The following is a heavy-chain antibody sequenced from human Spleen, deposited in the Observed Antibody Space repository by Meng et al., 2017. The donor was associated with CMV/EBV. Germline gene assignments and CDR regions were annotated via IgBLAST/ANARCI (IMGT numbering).Heavy chain of an antibody. J-gene: IGHJ4*02. D-gene: IGHD4-23*01. CDR3: ARGYGGNSFYFDY. V-gene: IGHV1-2*02. Sequence: KASGYTFTGYYMHWVRQAPGQGHEWMGWINPNSGDTHYALKVQGRVTMTRDSSITTAYMELSRLQSDDTAVYYCARGYGGNSFYFDYWGPGTLVTVSS. CDR1: GYTFTGYY. CDR2: INPNSGDT.